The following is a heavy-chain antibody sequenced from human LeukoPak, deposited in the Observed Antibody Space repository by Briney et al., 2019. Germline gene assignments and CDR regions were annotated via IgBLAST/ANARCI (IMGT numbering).Heavy chain of an antibody. CDR3: ARLRGGSGDYYYYYMDV. V-gene: IGHV5-51*01. J-gene: IGHJ6*03. D-gene: IGHD3-10*01. CDR1: GYSFTSYW. CDR2: IYPGDSHT. Sequence: GESLKISCKGTGYSFTSYWIGWVRQMPGKGLEWMGIIYPGDSHTRYRPSFQGQVTISADTSISTAYLQWSSLKASDTAMYYCARLRGGSGDYYYYYMDVWGKGNTVTVSS.